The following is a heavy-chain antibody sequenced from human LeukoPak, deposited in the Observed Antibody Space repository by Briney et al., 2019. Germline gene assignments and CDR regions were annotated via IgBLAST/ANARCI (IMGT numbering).Heavy chain of an antibody. CDR2: INHSGST. V-gene: IGHV4-34*01. CDR3: ARGRLSSIAARQVKRNNWFDP. D-gene: IGHD6-6*01. Sequence: NPSETLSLTCAVYGGSFSGYYWSWIRQPPGKGLEWIGEINHSGSTNYNPSLKSRVTISVDTSKNQFSLKLSSVTAADTAVYYCARGRLSSIAARQVKRNNWFDPWGQGTLVTVSS. CDR1: GGSFSGYY. J-gene: IGHJ5*02.